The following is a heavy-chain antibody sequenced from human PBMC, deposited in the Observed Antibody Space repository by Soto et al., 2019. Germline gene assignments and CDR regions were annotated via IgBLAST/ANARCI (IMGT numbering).Heavy chain of an antibody. CDR3: ARHRVGARFDAFDI. J-gene: IGHJ3*02. Sequence: PGESLKISCKASGYSFTTYWIGWVRQMPGKGLEWMGIIYPGDSDTRYSPSFQGQVTISADRSISTAYLQWSSLKASDTAMYYCARHRVGARFDAFDIWGQGTMVTVSS. D-gene: IGHD1-26*01. V-gene: IGHV5-51*01. CDR2: IYPGDSDT. CDR1: GYSFTTYW.